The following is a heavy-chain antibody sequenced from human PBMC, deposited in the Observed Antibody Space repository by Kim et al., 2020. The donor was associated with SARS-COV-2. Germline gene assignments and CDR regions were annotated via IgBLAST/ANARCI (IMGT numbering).Heavy chain of an antibody. CDR2: INPSGGST. D-gene: IGHD3-10*01. CDR1: GYTFTSYY. Sequence: ASVKVSCKASGYTFTSYYMHWVRQAPGQGLEWMGIINPSGGSTSYAQKFQGRVTMTRDTSTSTVYMELSSLRSEDTAVYYCARVKGRGSGSYYPRYYYYYGMDVCGQGTTVTVSS. CDR3: ARVKGRGSGSYYPRYYYYYGMDV. V-gene: IGHV1-46*01. J-gene: IGHJ6*02.